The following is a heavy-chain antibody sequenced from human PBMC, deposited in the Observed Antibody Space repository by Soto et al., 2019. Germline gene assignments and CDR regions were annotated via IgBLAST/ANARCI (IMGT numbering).Heavy chain of an antibody. CDR2: IYYSGST. D-gene: IGHD2-2*01. CDR1: GGSVSSYC. Sequence: SETLSLTCTVSGGSVSSYCWSWIRQPPGGGLEWLAYIYYSGSTTYNPSLKSRLTMSVDTSKNQFSLNLRSVTAADTAVYYCARERYEGRIDYWGRGTLVTV. J-gene: IGHJ4*02. V-gene: IGHV4-59*02. CDR3: ARERYEGRIDY.